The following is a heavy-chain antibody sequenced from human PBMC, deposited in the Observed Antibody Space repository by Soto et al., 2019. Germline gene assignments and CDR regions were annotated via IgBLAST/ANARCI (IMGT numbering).Heavy chain of an antibody. V-gene: IGHV4-59*08. J-gene: IGHJ4*02. Sequence: PSETLSLTCTFSGGSIRSYYWSLIRQPPGKGLEWIGYIYYSGSTNYNPSLKSRVTISVDTSKNQFSLKLNSMTAADTAVYYCARHNYGSGSTYFDYWGQGTLVTVSS. D-gene: IGHD3-10*01. CDR3: ARHNYGSGSTYFDY. CDR1: GGSIRSYY. CDR2: IYYSGST.